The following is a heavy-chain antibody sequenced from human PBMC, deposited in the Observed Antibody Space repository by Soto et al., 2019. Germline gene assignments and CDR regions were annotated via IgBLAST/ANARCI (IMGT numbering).Heavy chain of an antibody. CDR3: ARGTYSYGPEVWFDP. CDR2: ISAYNGNT. Sequence: ASVKVSCKASGYTFTSYGISWVRQAPGQGLEWMGWISAYNGNTNYAQKLQGRVTMTTDTSTSTAYMELRSLRSDDTAVYYCARGTYSYGPEVWFDPWGQGTLVTVSS. V-gene: IGHV1-18*04. J-gene: IGHJ5*02. D-gene: IGHD5-18*01. CDR1: GYTFTSYG.